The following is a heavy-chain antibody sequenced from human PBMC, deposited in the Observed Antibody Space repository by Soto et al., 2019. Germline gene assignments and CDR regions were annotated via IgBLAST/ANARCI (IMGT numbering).Heavy chain of an antibody. Sequence: SETLSLTCTVSGGSIGGYYWGWIRQPPGKGLEWIGYIYYSGSTKYNPSLRSRVTISVDTSKNQFSLKLSYVTAADTAVYYCAREMRRDYYDSSGSSFDYWGQGTLVTVYS. CDR1: GGSIGGYY. CDR3: AREMRRDYYDSSGSSFDY. V-gene: IGHV4-59*01. CDR2: IYYSGST. J-gene: IGHJ4*02. D-gene: IGHD3-22*01.